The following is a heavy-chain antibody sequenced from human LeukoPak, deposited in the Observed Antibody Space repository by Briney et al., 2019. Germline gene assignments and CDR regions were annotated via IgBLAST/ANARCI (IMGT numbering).Heavy chain of an antibody. J-gene: IGHJ4*02. CDR2: IYPGDSDT. V-gene: IGHV5-51*01. Sequence: GESLKISCKDSGYSFTSYWIGRVRQMPGKGLEWMGIIYPGDSDTRYSPSFQGQVTISADKSISTAYLQWSSLKASDTAMYYCVCGRYRGAVWGYFDYWGQGTLVIVSS. CDR3: VCGRYRGAVWGYFDY. CDR1: GYSFTSYW. D-gene: IGHD3-10*01.